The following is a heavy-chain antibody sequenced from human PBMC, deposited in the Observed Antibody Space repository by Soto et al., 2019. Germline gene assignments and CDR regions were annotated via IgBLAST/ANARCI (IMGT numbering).Heavy chain of an antibody. Sequence: GGSLRLSCAASGFTFDDYGMSWVRQAPGKGLEWVSGINWNGGSTGYADSVKGRFTISRDNAKNSLYLQMNSLRAEDTALYHCARFGGALPDYYYYYMDVWGKGTTVTVSS. D-gene: IGHD3-10*01. J-gene: IGHJ6*03. V-gene: IGHV3-20*01. CDR1: GFTFDDYG. CDR3: ARFGGALPDYYYYYMDV. CDR2: INWNGGST.